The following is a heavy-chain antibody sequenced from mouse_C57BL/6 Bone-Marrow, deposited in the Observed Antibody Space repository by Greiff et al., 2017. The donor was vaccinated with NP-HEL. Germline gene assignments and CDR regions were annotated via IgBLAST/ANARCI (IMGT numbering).Heavy chain of an antibody. CDR3: ARIPLWSYAMDY. Sequence: VQLQQSGPELVKPGASVKIPCKASGYTFTDYNMDWVKQSHGKSLEWIGDINPNNGGTIYNQKFKGKATLTVDKSSSTAYMELRSLTSEDTAVYYCARIPLWSYAMDYWGQGTSVTVSS. V-gene: IGHV1-18*01. CDR2: INPNNGGT. J-gene: IGHJ4*01. D-gene: IGHD6-1*01. CDR1: GYTFTDYN.